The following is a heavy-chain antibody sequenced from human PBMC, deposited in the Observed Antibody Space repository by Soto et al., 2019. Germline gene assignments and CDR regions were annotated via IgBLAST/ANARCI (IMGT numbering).Heavy chain of an antibody. V-gene: IGHV1-46*03. CDR3: AAYSSGWWHAFDI. J-gene: IGHJ3*02. D-gene: IGHD6-19*01. CDR1: GYSFTSYY. CDR2: INPSGGST. Sequence: ASAKVSCKASGYSFTSYYMHWVRQAPGQGLEWMGIINPSGGSTSYAQKFQGRVTMTRDTSTSTVYMELSSLRSEDTAVYYCAAYSSGWWHAFDIWGQGTMATVSS.